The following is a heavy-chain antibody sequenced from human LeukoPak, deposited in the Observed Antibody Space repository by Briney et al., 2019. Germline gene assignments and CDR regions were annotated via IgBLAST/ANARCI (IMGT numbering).Heavy chain of an antibody. CDR3: AKDSDIAVAGSDDALDV. CDR1: GFTFSSYG. D-gene: IGHD6-19*01. J-gene: IGHJ3*01. CDR2: ISFDGSIE. V-gene: IGHV3-30*18. Sequence: PGRSLRLSCAASGFTFSSYGMHWVRQTPGKGLEWVALISFDGSIEYYVDSVKGRFTISRDNSKNTLFLQTNSLRPEDTAVYYCAKDSDIAVAGSDDALDVWGQGTMVTVSS.